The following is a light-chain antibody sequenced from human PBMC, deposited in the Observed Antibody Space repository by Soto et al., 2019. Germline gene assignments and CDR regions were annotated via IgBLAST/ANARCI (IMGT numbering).Light chain of an antibody. CDR1: QGIAQY. CDR3: QRYNNGRT. CDR2: ATS. V-gene: IGKV1-27*01. J-gene: IGKJ1*01. Sequence: DIPMTQSPSSLSASVGDRVTITCRASQGIAQYLAWYQQKPGKAPKLLIYATSTLQPGVPSRFSGSGSGTDFTLNINSLQPEDVATYYCQRYNNGRTFGQGTKVEIK.